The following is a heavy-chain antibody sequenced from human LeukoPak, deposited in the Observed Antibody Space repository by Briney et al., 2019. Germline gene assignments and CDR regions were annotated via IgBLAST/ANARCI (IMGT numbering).Heavy chain of an antibody. V-gene: IGHV3-20*04. J-gene: IGHJ6*03. CDR2: TNWDGAST. CDR3: GRVYCSTTSCYDYYDYYMDV. Sequence: GGSLRLSCAASGFTSSDYTMNWVRQSPGKGLEWVSGTNWDGASTGYADSVKGRFTISRDNVKNFLYLQMNSLRVEDTALYFCGRVYCSTTSCYDYYDYYMDVWGKGTTVTVSS. D-gene: IGHD2-2*01. CDR1: GFTSSDYT.